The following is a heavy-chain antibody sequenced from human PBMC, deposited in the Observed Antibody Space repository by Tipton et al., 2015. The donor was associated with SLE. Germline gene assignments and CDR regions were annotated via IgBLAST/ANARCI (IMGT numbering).Heavy chain of an antibody. J-gene: IGHJ6*03. V-gene: IGHV4-30-2*01. D-gene: IGHD2-2*01. CDR3: ARVDFAVVPSVRRSLPYYMDV. CDR1: GGSINSGGHS. CDR2: ISHSGAT. Sequence: TLSLTCVVAGGSINSGGHSWSWIRQPPGKGLEWIGFISHSGATFYSQSLKSRVTISLDRPENQFSLQLTSLTAADTAVYYCARVDFAVVPSVRRSLPYYMDVWGKGTTVIVSS.